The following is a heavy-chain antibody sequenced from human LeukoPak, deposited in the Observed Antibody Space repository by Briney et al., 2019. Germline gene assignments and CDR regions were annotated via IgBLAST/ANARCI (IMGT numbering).Heavy chain of an antibody. CDR1: GYTFTSYG. J-gene: IGHJ4*02. CDR3: ARDKSPTYYDILTGSYTPENVFDY. CDR2: ISAYNGNT. V-gene: IGHV1-18*01. D-gene: IGHD3-9*01. Sequence: GASVKVSCKASGYTFTSYGISWVRQAPGQGLEWMGWISAYNGNTNYAQKLQGRVTMTTDTSTSTAYMELRSLRSDDTAVYYCARDKSPTYYDILTGSYTPENVFDYWGQGTLVTVSS.